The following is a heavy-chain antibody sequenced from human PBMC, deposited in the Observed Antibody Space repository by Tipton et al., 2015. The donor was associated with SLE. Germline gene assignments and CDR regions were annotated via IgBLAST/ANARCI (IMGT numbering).Heavy chain of an antibody. CDR1: GGSFSNNY. CDR2: ISDSGST. D-gene: IGHD3-10*01. J-gene: IGHJ6*03. Sequence: TLSLTCAVYGGSFSNNYWWGWVRQPPGKGLEWIGEISDSGSTNYNPSLKSRVTISVDTSKNQFSLKLSSVTAADTAIYYCARVGYPGSGKTWDMDVWGKGITVTVSS. V-gene: IGHV4-34*01. CDR3: ARVGYPGSGKTWDMDV.